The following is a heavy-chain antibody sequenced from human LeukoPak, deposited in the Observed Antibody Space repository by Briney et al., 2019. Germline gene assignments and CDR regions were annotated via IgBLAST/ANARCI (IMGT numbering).Heavy chain of an antibody. CDR1: GFTFSSYW. V-gene: IGHV3-7*04. Sequence: GGSLRLSCAASGFTFSSYWMNWVRQAPGKGLEWVANIKQDGGEKYYMDSVKGRFTISRDNAKNSLYLQMNSLRAEDTAVYYCAGRGYSSSWPPDYWGQGTLVTVSS. CDR3: AGRGYSSSWPPDY. J-gene: IGHJ4*02. CDR2: IKQDGGEK. D-gene: IGHD6-13*01.